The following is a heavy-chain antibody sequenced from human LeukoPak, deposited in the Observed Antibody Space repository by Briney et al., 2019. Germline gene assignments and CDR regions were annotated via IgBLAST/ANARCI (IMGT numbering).Heavy chain of an antibody. CDR3: ARISNYYDSSGYHNWFDP. CDR2: ICTSGRT. Sequence: PSETLSLTCTVSGGSMSNYYWTWIRQPAGKGLEWIGRICTSGRTNYNPSLKSRVTMSLDTSKNQFSVKLSSVTAADTAVYYCARISNYYDSSGYHNWFDPWGQGTLVTVSS. J-gene: IGHJ5*02. CDR1: GGSMSNYY. D-gene: IGHD3-22*01. V-gene: IGHV4-4*07.